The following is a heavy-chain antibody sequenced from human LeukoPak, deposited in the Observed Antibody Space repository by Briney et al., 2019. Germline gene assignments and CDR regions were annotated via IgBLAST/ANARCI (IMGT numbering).Heavy chain of an antibody. D-gene: IGHD6-19*01. CDR3: ARDRGIAVAGTNYYYGMDV. CDR1: GGTFSSYA. Sequence: ASVKVSCKASGGTFSSYAISWVRQAPGQGLEWMGGIIPIFGTANYAQKFQGRVTITADESTSTAYMELSSLRSEDTAVYYCARDRGIAVAGTNYYYGMDVWGQGTTVTVS. J-gene: IGHJ6*02. CDR2: IIPIFGTA. V-gene: IGHV1-69*01.